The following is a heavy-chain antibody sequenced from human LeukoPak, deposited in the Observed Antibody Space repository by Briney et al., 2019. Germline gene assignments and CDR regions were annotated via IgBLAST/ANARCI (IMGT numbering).Heavy chain of an antibody. Sequence: SETLSLTCTVSGGSISSYYWSWIRQPPGKGLEWIGYIYYSGSTNYNPSLKSRVTISVDTSKNQFSLKLSSVTAADTAVYYCARDGGYSDSSGYYYLYYFDYWGQGTLVTVSS. CDR1: GGSISSYY. V-gene: IGHV4-59*12. D-gene: IGHD3-22*01. J-gene: IGHJ4*02. CDR3: ARDGGYSDSSGYYYLYYFDY. CDR2: IYYSGST.